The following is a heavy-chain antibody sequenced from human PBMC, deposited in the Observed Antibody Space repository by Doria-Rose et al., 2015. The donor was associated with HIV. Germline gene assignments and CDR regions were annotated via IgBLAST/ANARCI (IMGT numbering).Heavy chain of an antibody. D-gene: IGHD6-13*01. CDR3: ARIKSSRWYHKYYFDF. V-gene: IGHV2-26*01. CDR2: IFSDDVR. J-gene: IGHJ4*02. CDR1: GVSLSSPGMG. Sequence: QVTLKESGPVLVKPTETLTLTCTVSGVSLSSPGMGVSWIRQPPGKALEWLANIFSDDVRSYKTSLKSRLNISRGTSKSQVVLTMTDMDPVDTATYYCARIKSSRWYHKYYFDFWGQGTLDIVSA.